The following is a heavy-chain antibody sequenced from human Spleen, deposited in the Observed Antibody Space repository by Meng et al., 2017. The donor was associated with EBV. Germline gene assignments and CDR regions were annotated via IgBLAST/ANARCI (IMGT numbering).Heavy chain of an antibody. D-gene: IGHD4/OR15-4a*01. CDR1: GASISTGSYY. V-gene: IGHV4-61*01. Sequence: QVQLQEPGPGLVKPSGTLSLTCTVSGASISTGSYYWTWIRQTPGKGLEWLGYVYFSGSTNYNPSLKSRVTMSIDTSKNQFSLNLRSATAADAAVYFCARGGYGTNYFDPWGQGTLVTVSS. CDR2: VYFSGST. J-gene: IGHJ5*02. CDR3: ARGGYGTNYFDP.